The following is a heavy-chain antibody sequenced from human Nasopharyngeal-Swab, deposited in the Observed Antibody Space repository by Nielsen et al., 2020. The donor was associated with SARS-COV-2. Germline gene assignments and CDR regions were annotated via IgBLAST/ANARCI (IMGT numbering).Heavy chain of an antibody. CDR1: GYSFTSYW. V-gene: IGHV5-51*01. D-gene: IGHD2-15*01. CDR3: ARQRQYCSGGSCYSKWFDP. CDR2: IYPGDSDT. Sequence: KVSCKGSGYSFTSYWIGWVRQMPGKGLEWMGIIYPGDSDTRYSPSFEGRVTISADKSISTAYLRWSSLKASDTAMYYCARQRQYCSGGSCYSKWFDPWGQGTLVTVSS. J-gene: IGHJ5*02.